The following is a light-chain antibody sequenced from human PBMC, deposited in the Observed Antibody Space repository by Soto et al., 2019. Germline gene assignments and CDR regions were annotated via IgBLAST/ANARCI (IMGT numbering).Light chain of an antibody. CDR1: QSVSSSY. Sequence: EIVLTQSPCTLSFSPGERATLSCRASQSVSSSYLAWYQQKPGQAPRLLIYGASSRATGIPDRFSGSGSGTDFTLTISRLEPEDFAVYYCQQYGSSPWTFGQGTKVDNK. J-gene: IGKJ1*01. V-gene: IGKV3-20*01. CDR2: GAS. CDR3: QQYGSSPWT.